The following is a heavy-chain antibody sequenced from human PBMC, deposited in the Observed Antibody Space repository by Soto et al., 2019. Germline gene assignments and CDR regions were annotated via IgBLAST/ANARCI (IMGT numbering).Heavy chain of an antibody. CDR1: GFTFRSYA. Sequence: PGGSLRLSCAASGFTFRSYAMHWVRQAPGKGLEWVAIISYDGSNKYYADSVKGRFTISRDNYKNTLYLQMNSLRAEDTAVYYCAKEGDYDFWSGPGDSWGQGTLVTVSS. V-gene: IGHV3-30*04. CDR3: AKEGDYDFWSGPGDS. CDR2: ISYDGSNK. D-gene: IGHD3-3*01. J-gene: IGHJ1*01.